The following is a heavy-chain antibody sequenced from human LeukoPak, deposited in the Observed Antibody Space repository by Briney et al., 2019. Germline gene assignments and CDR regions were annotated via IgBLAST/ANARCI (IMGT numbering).Heavy chain of an antibody. D-gene: IGHD3-10*01. CDR2: IYYSGST. V-gene: IGHV4-59*01. Sequence: SETLSLTCTVSGGSISSYYWSWIRQPPGKGLEWIGYIYYSGSTNYNPSPKSRVTISVDTSKNQFSLKLSSVTAADTAVYYCARGAGSGSYYNSGGYYYYGMDVWGQGTTVTVSS. CDR3: ARGAGSGSYYNSGGYYYYGMDV. CDR1: GGSISSYY. J-gene: IGHJ6*02.